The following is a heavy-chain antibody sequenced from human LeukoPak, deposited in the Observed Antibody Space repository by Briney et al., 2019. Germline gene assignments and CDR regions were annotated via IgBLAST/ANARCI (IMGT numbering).Heavy chain of an antibody. CDR3: ARTTEGGYTYDYFYYYYMDV. Sequence: PSETLSLTCTVSGGSISSYYWSWIRQPPGKGLEWISYIYYSGSTNYNPSLKSRVTISVDMSKNQFSLKLSSVTAADTAVYYCARTTEGGYTYDYFYYYYMDVWGKGTTVTISS. D-gene: IGHD5-18*01. CDR1: GGSISSYY. CDR2: IYYSGST. J-gene: IGHJ6*03. V-gene: IGHV4-59*01.